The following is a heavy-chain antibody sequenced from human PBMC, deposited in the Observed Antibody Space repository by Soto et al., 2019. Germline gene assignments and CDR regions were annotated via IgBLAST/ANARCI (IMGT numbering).Heavy chain of an antibody. Sequence: EVQLVETGGDLIQPGGSLRLSCAASGFTVSTYSMTWVRQAPGKGLEWISMIYSDNNTDYADSVKGRFSISRDTSKNIMYLQMKNMSAEYTAKYYFERHYCAMGVWGQGTTVTVSS. V-gene: IGHV3-53*02. J-gene: IGHJ6*02. CDR3: ERHYCAMGV. CDR1: GFTVSTYS. CDR2: IYSDNNT.